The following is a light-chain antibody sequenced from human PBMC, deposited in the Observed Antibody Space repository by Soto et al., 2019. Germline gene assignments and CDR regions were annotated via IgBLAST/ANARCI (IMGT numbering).Light chain of an antibody. CDR3: SSYTRSSTLI. J-gene: IGLJ2*01. Sequence: QSALTQPASVSGSPGQSITISCTGTSSDVGDYNYVSWYQQHPGKAPKLMISDVSNRPSGVSNRFSGSKSGNTASLTISGLQAEDEADYYCSSYTRSSTLIFGGGTKVTVL. V-gene: IGLV2-14*01. CDR1: SSDVGDYNY. CDR2: DVS.